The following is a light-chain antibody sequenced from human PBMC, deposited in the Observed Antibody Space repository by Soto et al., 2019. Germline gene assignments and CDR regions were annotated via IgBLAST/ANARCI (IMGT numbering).Light chain of an antibody. CDR3: QQYGSSPYT. CDR2: GPS. CDR1: QSVSSSY. Sequence: EIVLTQSPGTLSLSPGERATLSCRASQSVSSSYLAWYQQKPCQAPRLLIYGPSSRATGIPDRFRGSGSGTDFTLTISRLEPEDFAVYYWQQYGSSPYTFGQGTKLEIK. J-gene: IGKJ2*01. V-gene: IGKV3-20*01.